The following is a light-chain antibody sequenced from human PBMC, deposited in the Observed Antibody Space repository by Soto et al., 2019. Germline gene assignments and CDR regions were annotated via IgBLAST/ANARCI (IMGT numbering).Light chain of an antibody. CDR3: TELYCWPPGWT. CDR2: SAS. V-gene: IGKV3-15*01. CDR1: QSVSTY. Sequence: EIVMTQSPATLSVSPGERATLSCRASQSVSTYLAWYQQKPGQAPRLLIYSASTRATGIPARFSGGWSGTEFAPTIRSLQSEDFSFYIWTELYCWPPGWTVRPRTKVEIK. J-gene: IGKJ1*01.